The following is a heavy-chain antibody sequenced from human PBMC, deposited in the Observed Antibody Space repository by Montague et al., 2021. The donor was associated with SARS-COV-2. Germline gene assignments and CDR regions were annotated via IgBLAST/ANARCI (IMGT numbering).Heavy chain of an antibody. Sequence: SETLSLTCAVYGGSFSGCYWTWIRQPPGKGLEWIGENNYSGSTNYNPSLKSRVTMSVDMSKNQFSLKLRSVTAADTAVYYCARGRGLAVLFHFYYYGMDVWGQGTTVTVSS. J-gene: IGHJ6*02. CDR3: ARGRGLAVLFHFYYYGMDV. CDR1: GGSFSGCY. D-gene: IGHD3-3*02. V-gene: IGHV4-34*01. CDR2: NNYSGST.